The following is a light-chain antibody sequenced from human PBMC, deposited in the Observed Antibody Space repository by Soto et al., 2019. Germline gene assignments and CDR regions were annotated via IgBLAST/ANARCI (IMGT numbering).Light chain of an antibody. CDR2: GAS. J-gene: IGKJ2*01. CDR3: QQYGKSPPYT. Sequence: EIVLTQSPGTLSLSPGERATLSCRASQKIRSDYLAWFQQRPGLAPRLLIYGASKMASGIPDRFNGSGSGTDFVPTINRLEHEDFAVYYCQQYGKSPPYTFGQGTKLEI. CDR1: QKIRSDY. V-gene: IGKV3-20*01.